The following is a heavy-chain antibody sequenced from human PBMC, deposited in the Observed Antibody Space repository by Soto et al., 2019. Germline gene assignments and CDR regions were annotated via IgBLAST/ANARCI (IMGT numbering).Heavy chain of an antibody. Sequence: QMQLVESGGDLVKPGGSLRLSCAASGFNFGDYYMSWVRQAPGKGLEWVSFVSSTGSYTNYSDSVGGRFTVSRDNGKNSLHLQLNSLRVEDTAVYYCARLRVGVNWYFDLWGRGTLVTVSS. D-gene: IGHD1-26*01. CDR3: ARLRVGVNWYFDL. J-gene: IGHJ2*01. CDR2: VSSTGSYT. CDR1: GFNFGDYY. V-gene: IGHV3-11*06.